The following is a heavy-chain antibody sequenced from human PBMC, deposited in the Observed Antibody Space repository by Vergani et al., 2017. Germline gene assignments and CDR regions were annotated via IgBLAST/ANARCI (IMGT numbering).Heavy chain of an antibody. J-gene: IGHJ4*02. CDR1: GFTFSSYS. Sequence: EVQVVESGGGLVKPGGSLRLSCAASGFTFSSYSMNWVRPAPGKGLEWVSYISSSNSYIFYADSVKGRFTISRDNAKNSLYLQMNSLRTEDTAVYYCARVYVDTAMVIGYWGQGTLVTVSS. CDR3: ARVYVDTAMVIGY. D-gene: IGHD5-18*01. CDR2: ISSSNSYI. V-gene: IGHV3-21*01.